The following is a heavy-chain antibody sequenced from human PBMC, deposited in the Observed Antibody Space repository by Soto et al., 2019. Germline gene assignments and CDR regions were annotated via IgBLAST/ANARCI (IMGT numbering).Heavy chain of an antibody. CDR2: ISFDGTTI. J-gene: IGHJ5*01. Sequence: GGSLRLSCEASGFSFSSYWMHWVRQSPGEGLVWVSLISFDGTTITYADSVKGRFTISRDNAQNTLYLQLDSLRPEDTAVYYCVRMGSYRFDSWGLGTLVTVSS. CDR3: VRMGSYRFDS. V-gene: IGHV3-74*01. CDR1: GFSFSSYW. D-gene: IGHD3-10*01.